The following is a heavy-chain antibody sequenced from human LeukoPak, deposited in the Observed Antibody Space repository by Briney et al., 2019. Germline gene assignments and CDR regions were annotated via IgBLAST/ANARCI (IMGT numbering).Heavy chain of an antibody. Sequence: PSETLSLTCTVSGGSISSYYWSWIRQPPGKGLEWIGYIYYSGSTNYNPSLKSRVTISVDTSKNQFSLKLSSVTAADMAVYYCARGFYDSYGMDVWGQGTTVTVSS. D-gene: IGHD3-22*01. V-gene: IGHV4-59*01. CDR3: ARGFYDSYGMDV. J-gene: IGHJ6*02. CDR2: IYYSGST. CDR1: GGSISSYY.